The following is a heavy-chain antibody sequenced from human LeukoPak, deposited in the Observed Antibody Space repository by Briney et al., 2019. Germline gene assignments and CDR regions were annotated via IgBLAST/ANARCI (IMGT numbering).Heavy chain of an antibody. CDR1: GASISSGGYS. Sequence: SQTLSLTCAVSGASISSGGYSWTWIRQPPGKGLEWIGNIYYSGSTDYNPSLKSRVTMSVDRSKNQFSLNLSSVTAVDTAVYYCARAKEITMVRGLIITFYFNYWGQGTLVTVSS. D-gene: IGHD3-10*01. V-gene: IGHV4-30-2*01. J-gene: IGHJ4*02. CDR3: ARAKEITMVRGLIITFYFNY. CDR2: IYYSGST.